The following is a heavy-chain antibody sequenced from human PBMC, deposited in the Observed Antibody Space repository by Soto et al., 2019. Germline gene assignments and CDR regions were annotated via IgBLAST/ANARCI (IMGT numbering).Heavy chain of an antibody. CDR3: AKDQDSNYDMDV. J-gene: IGHJ6*02. D-gene: IGHD4-4*01. Sequence: QVQLVESGGGVVQPGRSLRLSCAASGFTFSSYGMHWVRQAPGKGLEWVAVISDGGSNKYYADSVKGRFTISRDNSKNTLYLQMNSLRAEDTAVYYCAKDQDSNYDMDVWGQGTTVTVSS. CDR1: GFTFSSYG. CDR2: ISDGGSNK. V-gene: IGHV3-30*18.